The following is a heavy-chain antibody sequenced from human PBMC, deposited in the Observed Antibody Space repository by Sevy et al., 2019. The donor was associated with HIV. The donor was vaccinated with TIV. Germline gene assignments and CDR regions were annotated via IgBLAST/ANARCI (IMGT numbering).Heavy chain of an antibody. CDR3: AKATRSELTYYYYGMDV. CDR1: GFTFSSYA. J-gene: IGHJ6*02. V-gene: IGHV3-23*01. Sequence: GGSLRLSCAASGFTFSSYAMSWVRQAPGKGLEWVSAISGSGGSTYYADSVKGRFTISRDNSKNTLYLQMNSLRAEDTAVYYCAKATRSELTYYYYGMDVWGQGTTVTVSS. CDR2: ISGSGGST.